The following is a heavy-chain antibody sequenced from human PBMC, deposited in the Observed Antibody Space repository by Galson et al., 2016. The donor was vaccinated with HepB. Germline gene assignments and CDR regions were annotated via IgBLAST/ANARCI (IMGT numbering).Heavy chain of an antibody. J-gene: IGHJ4*02. Sequence: SETLSLTCTVSGGSITTNWWSWVRQPPGKGLEWIGEVYHSGNTNSNPSLKSRLTMSIDKSKNQFFLKLNSVTAADTAMYYCARDRGGGSRYFDFWGQGTRVTVSS. CDR1: GGSITTNW. D-gene: IGHD6-19*01. V-gene: IGHV4-4*02. CDR3: ARDRGGGSRYFDF. CDR2: VYHSGNT.